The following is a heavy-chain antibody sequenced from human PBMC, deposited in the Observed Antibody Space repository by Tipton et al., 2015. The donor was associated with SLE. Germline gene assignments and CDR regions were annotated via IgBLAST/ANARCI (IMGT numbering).Heavy chain of an antibody. J-gene: IGHJ4*02. Sequence: GLVKPSETLSLTCTVSGGSISSHYWSWIRQPPGKGLEWIGYIYYSGSTNYNPSLKSRVTISVDTSKNQFSLKLSSVTAADTAVYYCARGRGFWSGPLDYWGQGTLVTVSS. D-gene: IGHD3-3*01. CDR2: IYYSGST. CDR1: GGSISSHY. V-gene: IGHV4-59*11. CDR3: ARGRGFWSGPLDY.